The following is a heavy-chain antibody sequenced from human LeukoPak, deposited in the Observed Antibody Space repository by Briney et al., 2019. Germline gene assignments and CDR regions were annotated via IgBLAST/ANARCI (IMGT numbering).Heavy chain of an antibody. CDR3: ARHPPLRGYAFWSGNWFDP. CDR2: IYYSGST. V-gene: IGHV4-39*01. CDR1: GGSISSSSYY. D-gene: IGHD3-3*01. J-gene: IGHJ5*02. Sequence: SETLSLTCTVSGGSISSSSYYWGWIRQPPGKGLEWIGSIYYSGSTYYNPSLKSRVTISVDTSKNQFSLKLSSVTAADTAVYYCARHPPLRGYAFWSGNWFDPWGQGTLVTVSS.